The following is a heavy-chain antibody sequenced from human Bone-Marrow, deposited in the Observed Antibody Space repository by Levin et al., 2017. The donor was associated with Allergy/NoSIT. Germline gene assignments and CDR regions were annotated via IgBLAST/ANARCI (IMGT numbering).Heavy chain of an antibody. CDR2: VYYTGST. CDR1: GGSIGNYY. V-gene: IGHV4-59*01. D-gene: IGHD1-1*01. Sequence: GSLRLSCTVSGGSIGNYYWAWIRQSPGKELQYIGYVYYTGSTNYNPSLKSRLTISLDTSKNQFSLELTSVTAADTAVYFCARAGNNWDRIWFDPWGQGTLVTVSS. CDR3: ARAGNNWDRIWFDP. J-gene: IGHJ5*02.